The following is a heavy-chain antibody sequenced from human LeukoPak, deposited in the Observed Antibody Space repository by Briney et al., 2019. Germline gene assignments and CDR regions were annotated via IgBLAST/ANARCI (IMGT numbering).Heavy chain of an antibody. CDR3: ARGGPYSSGWSVYYYYGMDV. D-gene: IGHD6-19*01. Sequence: SETLSLTCAVYGGSFSGYYWSWIRQPPGKGLEWIGEINHSGSTNYNPSLKSRVTISVDTSKNQFSLKLSSVTAADTAVYYWARGGPYSSGWSVYYYYGMDVWGKGTTVTVSS. V-gene: IGHV4-34*01. J-gene: IGHJ6*04. CDR1: GGSFSGYY. CDR2: INHSGST.